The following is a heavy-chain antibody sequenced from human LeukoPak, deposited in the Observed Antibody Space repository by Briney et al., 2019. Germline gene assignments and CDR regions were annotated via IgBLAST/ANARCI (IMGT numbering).Heavy chain of an antibody. CDR1: GFTFSSYA. CDR2: ISGSGGST. CDR3: ARAGQLAYYYYYMDV. V-gene: IGHV3-23*01. D-gene: IGHD6-6*01. J-gene: IGHJ6*03. Sequence: PGGSLRLSCAASGFTFSSYAMSWVRQAPGKGLEWVSAISGSGGSTYYADSVKGRFTISRDNAKNSLYLQMNSLRAEDTALYYCARAGQLAYYYYYMDVWGKGTTVTVSS.